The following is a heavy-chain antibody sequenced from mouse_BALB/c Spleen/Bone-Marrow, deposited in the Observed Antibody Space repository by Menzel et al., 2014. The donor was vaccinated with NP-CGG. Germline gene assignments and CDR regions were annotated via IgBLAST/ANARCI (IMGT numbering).Heavy chain of an antibody. J-gene: IGHJ3*01. CDR1: GFTFSNYG. D-gene: IGHD2-13*01. CDR2: INSNGGTT. Sequence: DVKLVESGGGLVQPGGSLKLSCAASGFTFSNYGMSWVRQTPDKRLDLVATINSNGGTTYYPDSVKGRFTISRDNAKNTLYLQMSSQKSEDTAMYFCARGLYYVAYGPGFAYWGQGTLVTVAA. CDR3: ARGLYYVAYGPGFAY. V-gene: IGHV5-6-3*01.